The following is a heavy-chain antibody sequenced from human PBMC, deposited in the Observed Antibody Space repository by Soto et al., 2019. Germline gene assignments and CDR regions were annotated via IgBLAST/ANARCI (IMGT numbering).Heavy chain of an antibody. CDR1: GGTFSSYA. Sequence: SVKVSCKASGGTFSSYAISWVRQAPGQGLEWMGGIIPIFGTANYAQKFQGRVTITADESTSTAYMELSSLRSEDTAVYYCARDERVDFWSGYSTSAYYGMEVWGEGTTVTVSS. V-gene: IGHV1-69*13. J-gene: IGHJ6*01. CDR3: ARDERVDFWSGYSTSAYYGMEV. CDR2: IIPIFGTA. D-gene: IGHD3-3*01.